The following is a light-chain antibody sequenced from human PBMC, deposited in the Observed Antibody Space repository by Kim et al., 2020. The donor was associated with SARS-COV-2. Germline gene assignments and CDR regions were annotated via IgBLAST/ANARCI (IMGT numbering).Light chain of an antibody. V-gene: IGLV3-19*01. Sequence: SSELTQDPAVSVALGQTVRITCQGDSLRSYYASWYQQKPGQAPVLVIYGKNNRPSGIPDRFSGSSSGNTASLTITGAQAEDEADYYCNSGDSSGNHQVFG. CDR2: GKN. J-gene: IGLJ1*01. CDR3: NSGDSSGNHQV. CDR1: SLRSYY.